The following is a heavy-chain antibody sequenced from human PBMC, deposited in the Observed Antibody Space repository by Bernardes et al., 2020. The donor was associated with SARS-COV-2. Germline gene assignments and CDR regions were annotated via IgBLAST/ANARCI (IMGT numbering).Heavy chain of an antibody. Sequence: ASVKVSCKASGYTFTGYYMHWVRQAPGQGLEWMGWINPNSGGTNYAQKFQGRVTMTRDTSISTAYMELSRLRSDDTAVYYCAREIYCSSTSCGDYWGQGTLVTVSS. CDR3: AREIYCSSTSCGDY. J-gene: IGHJ4*02. V-gene: IGHV1-2*02. CDR1: GYTFTGYY. D-gene: IGHD2-2*01. CDR2: INPNSGGT.